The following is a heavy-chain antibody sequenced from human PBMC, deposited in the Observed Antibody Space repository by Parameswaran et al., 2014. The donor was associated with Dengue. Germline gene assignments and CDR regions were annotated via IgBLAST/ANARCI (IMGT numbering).Heavy chain of an antibody. CDR3: ASTFIREYYDILTGYRLHYPPDY. J-gene: IGHJ4*02. V-gene: IGHV3-30*04. Sequence: QMPGKGLEWVAVISYDGSNKYYADSVKGRFTISRDNSKNTLYLQMNSLRAEDTAVYYCASTFIREYYDILTGYRLHYPPDYWGQGTLVTVSS. CDR2: ISYDGSNK. D-gene: IGHD3-9*01.